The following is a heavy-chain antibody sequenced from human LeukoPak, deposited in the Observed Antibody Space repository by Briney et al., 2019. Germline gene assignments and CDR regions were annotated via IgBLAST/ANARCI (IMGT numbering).Heavy chain of an antibody. D-gene: IGHD3-10*01. CDR2: ISSNGGST. J-gene: IGHJ4*02. CDR1: GFTFSSYA. CDR3: ARDPSGFVFDY. Sequence: GGSLRLSCAASGFTFSSYAMHWVRQAPGKGLEYVSAISSNGGSTYYANSVKGRFTISRDNSKNTLYLQMNSLRAEDTAVYYCARDPSGFVFDYWGQGTLVTVSS. V-gene: IGHV3-64*01.